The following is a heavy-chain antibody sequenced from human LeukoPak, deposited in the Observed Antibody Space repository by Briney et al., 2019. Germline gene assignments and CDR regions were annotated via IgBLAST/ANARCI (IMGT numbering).Heavy chain of an antibody. CDR1: GLIFNTAW. Sequence: GGSLRLSCATSGLIFNTAWMSWVRQAPGKGLEWVGRIKSKSDGGTIEYPAPVKGRFTISRDDSKNTLYLQMNSLETEDTAVYYCVTEGYCSGGSCYYYWGQGTLVTVSS. V-gene: IGHV3-15*01. J-gene: IGHJ4*02. CDR2: IKSKSDGGTI. CDR3: VTEGYCSGGSCYYY. D-gene: IGHD2-15*01.